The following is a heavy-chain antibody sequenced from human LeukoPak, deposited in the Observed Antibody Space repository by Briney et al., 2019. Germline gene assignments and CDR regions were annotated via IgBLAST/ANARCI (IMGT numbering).Heavy chain of an antibody. Sequence: GGSLRLSCAASGFTFSSYWMRWVRQAPGKGLVWVSRINSDGSSTSYADSVKGRFTISRDNAKNTLYLQMNSLRAEDTAVYYCARDREDGYEPGHFDYWGQGTLVTVSS. D-gene: IGHD5-24*01. CDR1: GFTFSSYW. J-gene: IGHJ4*02. CDR3: ARDREDGYEPGHFDY. V-gene: IGHV3-74*01. CDR2: INSDGSST.